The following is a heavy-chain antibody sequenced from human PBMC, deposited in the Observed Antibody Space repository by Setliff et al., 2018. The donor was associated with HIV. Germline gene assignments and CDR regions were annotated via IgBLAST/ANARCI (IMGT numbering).Heavy chain of an antibody. V-gene: IGHV1-2*04. CDR3: ARGMDYYDTSGYYQYYFDY. CDR2: INPKSDGT. J-gene: IGHJ4*02. CDR1: GYSFTDYY. D-gene: IGHD3-22*01. Sequence: ASVKVSCKASGYSFTDYYIHWVRQAPGQGLEWMGWINPKSDGTNYAQQLQGWITMTRDTAISTDYMELSRLRFDDTSVYYCARGMDYYDTSGYYQYYFDYWGQGTLVTVSS.